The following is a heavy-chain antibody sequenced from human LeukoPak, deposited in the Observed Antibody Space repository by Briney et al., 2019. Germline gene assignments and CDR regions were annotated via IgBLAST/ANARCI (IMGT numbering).Heavy chain of an antibody. Sequence: GESLKISCKTSGYSFTTYWIGWVRQMPGTGLEWVGAIYPDDSDTRYSPSFQGQVIISADRSIRTAYLQWNTLKTSDTAMYYCVRQRGASGTINHFDPWGQGTLVTVSS. J-gene: IGHJ5*02. V-gene: IGHV5-51*01. CDR2: IYPDDSDT. CDR1: GYSFTTYW. CDR3: VRQRGASGTINHFDP. D-gene: IGHD3-10*01.